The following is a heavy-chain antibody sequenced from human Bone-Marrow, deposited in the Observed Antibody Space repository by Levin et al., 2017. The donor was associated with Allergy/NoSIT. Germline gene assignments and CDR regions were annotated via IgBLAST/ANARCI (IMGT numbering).Heavy chain of an antibody. V-gene: IGHV3-30-3*01. J-gene: IGHJ4*02. CDR2: ASSDGSNT. Sequence: GGSLRLSCAASGFTFTAYGVHWVRQAPGMRLEWVAYASSDGSNTHYADSLKGRFTISRDNPKDTVHLLVNSLKPEDTALYYCAAGRVTTLEIDYWGRGTLVTVSS. D-gene: IGHD1-1*01. CDR1: GFTFTAYG. CDR3: AAGRVTTLEIDY.